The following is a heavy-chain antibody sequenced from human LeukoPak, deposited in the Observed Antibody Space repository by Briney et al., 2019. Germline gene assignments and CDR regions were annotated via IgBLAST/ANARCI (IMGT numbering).Heavy chain of an antibody. CDR1: GGSISSYY. D-gene: IGHD2-2*01. CDR3: ARGSYCSSTSCLPGDY. CDR2: IYYSGST. Sequence: SETLSLTCTVSGGSISSYYWSWIRQPPGKGLEWIGYIYYSGSTNYNPSLKSRVTISVDTSKNQFSLKLSSVTAADTAVYYCARGSYCSSTSCLPGDYWGQGTLVTVSS. V-gene: IGHV4-59*01. J-gene: IGHJ4*02.